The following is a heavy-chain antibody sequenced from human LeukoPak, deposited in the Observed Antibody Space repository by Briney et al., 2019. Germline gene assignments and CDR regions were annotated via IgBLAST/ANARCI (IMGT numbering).Heavy chain of an antibody. CDR3: ARRGAPSKFYYFDS. CDR2: VSKTGNT. Sequence: SETLSLTCTVSSGSLTTHYWAWIRQPPGKGLEWIGFVSKTGNTNYNPSLKSRVTISVDTSKSTFSLRLSSLTAADAAVYFCARRGAPSKFYYFDSWGQGTLVTVSS. J-gene: IGHJ4*02. V-gene: IGHV4-59*08. CDR1: SGSLTTHY. D-gene: IGHD1-26*01.